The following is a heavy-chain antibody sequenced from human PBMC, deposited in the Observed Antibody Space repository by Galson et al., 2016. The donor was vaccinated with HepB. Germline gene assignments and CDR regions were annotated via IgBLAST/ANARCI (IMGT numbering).Heavy chain of an antibody. CDR2: ITPTGGST. CDR3: ARGGWGEPTDY. CDR1: GYTFTSYY. Sequence: SLKLSCKASGYTFTSYYIHWVRQAPGQGLEWMGKITPTGGSTIYAQKFQGRVTVTRDTSTSTVYMALSSLRSEDTAVYYCARGGWGEPTDYWGQGTLVTVSS. V-gene: IGHV1-46*01. D-gene: IGHD3-16*01. J-gene: IGHJ4*02.